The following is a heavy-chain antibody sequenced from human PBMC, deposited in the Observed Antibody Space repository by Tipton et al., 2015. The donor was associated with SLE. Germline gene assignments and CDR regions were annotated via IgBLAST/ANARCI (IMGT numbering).Heavy chain of an antibody. Sequence: QLVQSGAEVKKPGASVKVSCKASGYTFTSYGISWVRQAPGQGLEWMGWISAYNGNTNYAQKLQGRVTMTTDTSTSTAYMELRSLRSDDTAVYYCARDYYDFWSGYYKGEFDYWGQGTLVTVSS. CDR3: ARDYYDFWSGYYKGEFDY. CDR2: ISAYNGNT. D-gene: IGHD3-3*01. J-gene: IGHJ4*02. V-gene: IGHV1-18*01. CDR1: GYTFTSYG.